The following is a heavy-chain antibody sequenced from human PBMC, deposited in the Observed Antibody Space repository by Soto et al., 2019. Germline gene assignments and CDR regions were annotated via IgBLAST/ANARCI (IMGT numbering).Heavy chain of an antibody. J-gene: IGHJ4*02. CDR2: ISNGDETT. CDR1: GFIFTDYS. CDR3: ARDLKRRDGYNFDS. V-gene: IGHV3-11*01. Sequence: PGGSLRLSCSASGFIFTDYSMTWIRQAPGKGLEWVSYISNGDETTQYADSVKGRFSVSRDNAKKVLFLQMNSLRVDDPAVYYCARDLKRRDGYNFDSWGRGALVTVSS. D-gene: IGHD5-12*01.